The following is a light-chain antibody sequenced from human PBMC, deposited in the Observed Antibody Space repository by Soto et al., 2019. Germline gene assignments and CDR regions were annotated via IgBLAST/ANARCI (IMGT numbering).Light chain of an antibody. J-gene: IGKJ1*01. CDR1: QSISSW. Sequence: DIQMTQSPSTLSASVGDRVTITCRASQSISSWLAWYHHRPGKAPKLLIYEASIFESGVPSRFSGSGSGTEFTLTISSLQPDDFATYYCQHYNSYSEAFGQGTKVDI. CDR2: EAS. V-gene: IGKV1-5*03. CDR3: QHYNSYSEA.